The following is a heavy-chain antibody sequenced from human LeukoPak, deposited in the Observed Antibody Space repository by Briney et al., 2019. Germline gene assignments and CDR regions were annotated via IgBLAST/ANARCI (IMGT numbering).Heavy chain of an antibody. J-gene: IGHJ4*02. V-gene: IGHV3-33*01. CDR1: GFTFSSYG. CDR2: IWYDGSNK. CDR3: ARSGIAAAGTSNYKYYFDY. Sequence: GGSLRLSCAASGFTFSSYGMHWVRQAPGKGLEWVAVIWYDGSNKYYADSVKGRFTISRDNSKNTLCLQMNSLRAEDTAVHYCARSGIAAAGTSNYKYYFDYWGQGTLVTVSS. D-gene: IGHD6-13*01.